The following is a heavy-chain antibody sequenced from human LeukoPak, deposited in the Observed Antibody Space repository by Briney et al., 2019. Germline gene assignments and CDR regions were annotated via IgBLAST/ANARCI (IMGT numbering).Heavy chain of an antibody. CDR2: IIPVFGTA. J-gene: IGHJ3*02. Sequence: SVKVSCKASGGTFSSYAISWVRQAPGQGLEWMGGIIPVFGTANYAQKFQGRVTITADESTSTAYMELSSLRSEDTAVYYCATAPLSAADDDAFDIWGQGTMVTVSS. D-gene: IGHD6-13*01. V-gene: IGHV1-69*13. CDR3: ATAPLSAADDDAFDI. CDR1: GGTFSSYA.